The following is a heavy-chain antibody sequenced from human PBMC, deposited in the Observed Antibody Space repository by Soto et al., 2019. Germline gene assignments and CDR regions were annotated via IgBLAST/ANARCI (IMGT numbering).Heavy chain of an antibody. CDR3: ARGDSTDCSNGVCSFFYNHDLDV. V-gene: IGHV3-74*01. CDR1: GLTLTNFW. CDR2: INSDGRNT. D-gene: IGHD2-8*01. Sequence: GGSLSLSSAAYGLTLTNFWMHWVRQTPGKGLVWVSRINSDGRNTPYADSVKGRFTISRDNAKNTLYLQMTRLTSDDTAIYYCARGDSTDCSNGVCSFFYNHDLDVRGQGTTVTVSS. J-gene: IGHJ6*02.